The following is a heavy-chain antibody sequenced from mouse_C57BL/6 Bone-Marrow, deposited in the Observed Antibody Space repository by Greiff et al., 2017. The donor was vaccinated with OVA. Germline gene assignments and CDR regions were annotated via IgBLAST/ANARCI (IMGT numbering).Heavy chain of an antibody. CDR3: ARGLSGCFDY. V-gene: IGHV1-81*01. D-gene: IGHD3-1*01. Sequence: VQLQQSGAELARPGASVKLSCKASGYTFTSYGISWVKQRTGQGLEWIGEIYPRSGNTYYNEKFKGKATLTADKSSSTAYMELRSLTSEDSAVYFCARGLSGCFDYWGQGTTRTVSS. CDR2: IYPRSGNT. J-gene: IGHJ2*01. CDR1: GYTFTSYG.